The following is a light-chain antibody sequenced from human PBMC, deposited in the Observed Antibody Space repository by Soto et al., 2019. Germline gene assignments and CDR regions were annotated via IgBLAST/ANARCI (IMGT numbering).Light chain of an antibody. CDR3: QRDGSSCWT. CDR2: GAT. Sequence: ESVLSQSPGPLSLSPGERATLSCRSSQSVSSSRLAWYRQKPGQAHRLLIYGATSRATGIPDRFSGSGSGKDFTLTVSGLEPEGFAVYYFQRDGSSCWTFGQGTKVEI. V-gene: IGKV3-20*01. J-gene: IGKJ1*01. CDR1: QSVSSSR.